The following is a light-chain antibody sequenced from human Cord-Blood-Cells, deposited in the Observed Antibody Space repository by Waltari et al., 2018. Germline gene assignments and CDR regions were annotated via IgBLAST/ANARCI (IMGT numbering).Light chain of an antibody. J-gene: IGKJ2*01. V-gene: IGKV2-30*02. Sequence: DVGMTQYQLSLPVNLGQPASISCRSSQSLVHSDGNTCLNWFQQRPCHFPKGLIYKVSDRDSGVPDRLRGSWSGTDFTLKMSRVEAEDVGVYYCMQCTHWPYTFGQGTKLELK. CDR2: KVS. CDR1: QSLVHSDGNTC. CDR3: MQCTHWPYT.